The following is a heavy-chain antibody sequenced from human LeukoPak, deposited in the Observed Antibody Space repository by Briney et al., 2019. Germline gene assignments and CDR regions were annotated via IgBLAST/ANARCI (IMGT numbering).Heavy chain of an antibody. V-gene: IGHV4-59*12. CDR2: IYYSGST. D-gene: IGHD3-3*01. CDR1: GGSISSYY. CDR3: ARVTFGVGRYYYYGMDV. Sequence: PSETLSLTCTVSGGSISSYYWSWIRQPPGKGLEWIGYIYYSGSTNYNPSLKSRVTISVDTSKNQFSLKLSSVTAADTAVYYCARVTFGVGRYYYYGMDVWGQGTTVTVSS. J-gene: IGHJ6*02.